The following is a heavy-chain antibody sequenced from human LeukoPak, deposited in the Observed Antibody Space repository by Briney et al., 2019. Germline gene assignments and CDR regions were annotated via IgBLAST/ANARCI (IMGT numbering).Heavy chain of an antibody. Sequence: SETLSLTCTVSGGSISSYYWSWIRQPPGKGLEWIGYIYYSGSTNYNPSLKSRVTISVDTSKNQFSLKLSSVTAADTAVYYCASLVYCSGGSCLFDYSDYWGQGTLVTVSS. J-gene: IGHJ4*02. CDR3: ASLVYCSGGSCLFDYSDY. CDR2: IYYSGST. CDR1: GGSISSYY. D-gene: IGHD2-15*01. V-gene: IGHV4-59*08.